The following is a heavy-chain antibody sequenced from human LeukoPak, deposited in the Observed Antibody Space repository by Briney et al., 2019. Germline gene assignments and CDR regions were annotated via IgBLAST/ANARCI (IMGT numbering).Heavy chain of an antibody. V-gene: IGHV4-39*07. Sequence: SETLSLTCTVSGGSITSSNYFRGWIRQSPGKGLEWIGSIYYSGSTYYNPSLKSRVTISVETSKIQVSLKLSSVTAADSAVYYCARDSCSSTSCRRKFDNWGQGTLVTVSS. CDR1: GGSITSSNYF. CDR2: IYYSGST. J-gene: IGHJ4*02. D-gene: IGHD2-2*01. CDR3: ARDSCSSTSCRRKFDN.